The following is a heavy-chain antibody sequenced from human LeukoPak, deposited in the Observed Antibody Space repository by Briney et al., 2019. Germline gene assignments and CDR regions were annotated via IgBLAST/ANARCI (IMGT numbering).Heavy chain of an antibody. V-gene: IGHV4-39*07. CDR2: IYYSGST. J-gene: IGHJ4*02. CDR3: ARCPTTEDQIWFGESPYYFDY. CDR1: GGSISSSSYY. D-gene: IGHD3-10*01. Sequence: SETLSLTCTVSGGSISSSSYYWGWIRQPPGKGLEWIGSIYYSGSTNYNPSLKSRVTMSVDTSKNQCSLKLSSGTAADTAVYYCARCPTTEDQIWFGESPYYFDYWGQGTLVTVSS.